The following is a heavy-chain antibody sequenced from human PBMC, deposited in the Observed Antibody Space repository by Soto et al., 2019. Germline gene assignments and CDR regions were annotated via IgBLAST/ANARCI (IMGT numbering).Heavy chain of an antibody. CDR2: ISSSGSTI. CDR1: GFTFSSYE. V-gene: IGHV3-48*03. D-gene: IGHD3-10*01. Sequence: HPGGSLRLSCAASGFTFSSYEMNWVRQAPGKGLEWVSYISSSGSTIYYADSVKGRFTISRDNAKNSLYLQMNSLRAEDTAVYYCASGWFGELPTFDYWGQGTLVTVSS. CDR3: ASGWFGELPTFDY. J-gene: IGHJ4*02.